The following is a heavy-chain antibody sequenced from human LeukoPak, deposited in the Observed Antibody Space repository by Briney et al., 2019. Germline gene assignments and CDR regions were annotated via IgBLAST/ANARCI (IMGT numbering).Heavy chain of an antibody. CDR2: IYSGGST. CDR3: AGAFGYYDSSGWGSFDY. CDR1: GFTFSSYW. J-gene: IGHJ4*02. V-gene: IGHV3-53*01. D-gene: IGHD3-22*01. Sequence: GGSLRLSCAASGFTFSSYWMSWVRQAPGKGLEWVSVIYSGGSTYYANSVKGRFTISRDNSKNTPYLQMNSLRAEDTAVYYCAGAFGYYDSSGWGSFDYWGQGTLVTVSS.